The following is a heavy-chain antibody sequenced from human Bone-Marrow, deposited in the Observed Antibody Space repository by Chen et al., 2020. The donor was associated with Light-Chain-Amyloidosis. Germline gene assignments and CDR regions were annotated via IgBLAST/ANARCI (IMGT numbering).Heavy chain of an antibody. D-gene: IGHD5-12*01. J-gene: IGHJ4*02. Sequence: EVQLELSGPEVKKPGESLKISCKGSGYTFPNYWIGWVRQMPGKGLEWMGVIYPDDSDARYSPSFEGQVTISADKSSTTAYLQWRSLKASDTAMDYCARRRDGYNFDYWGQGTLVTVSS. CDR2: IYPDDSDA. CDR1: GYTFPNYW. V-gene: IGHV5-51*01. CDR3: ARRRDGYNFDY.